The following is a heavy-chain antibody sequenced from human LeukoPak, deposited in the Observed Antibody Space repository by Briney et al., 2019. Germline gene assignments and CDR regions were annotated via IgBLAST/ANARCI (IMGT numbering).Heavy chain of an antibody. CDR1: GGSIISNNFY. D-gene: IGHD2-2*01. Sequence: PSQTLSLTCTVSGGSIISNNFYRRWIRQPAGKGLEWIGRICGSGSTNYSPSLRGRVTISMDTSKNQFSLNLNSVTAADTAVYFCARGWGSTSSNYFDPWGQGTLVTVSS. V-gene: IGHV4-61*02. J-gene: IGHJ5*02. CDR2: ICGSGST. CDR3: ARGWGSTSSNYFDP.